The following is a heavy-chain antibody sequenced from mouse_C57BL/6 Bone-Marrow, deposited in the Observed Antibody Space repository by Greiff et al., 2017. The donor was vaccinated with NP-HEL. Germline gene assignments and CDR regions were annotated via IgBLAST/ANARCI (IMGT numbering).Heavy chain of an antibody. CDR3: ARDYYGLYWYFDV. Sequence: QVQLQQPGAELVKPGASVKLSCKASGYTFTSYWMQWVKQRPGQGLEWIGEIDPSDSYTNYNQKFKGKATLTVDTSSSTAYMQLSSLTSEDSAVYYCARDYYGLYWYFDVWGTGTTVTVSS. D-gene: IGHD2-1*01. CDR1: GYTFTSYW. CDR2: IDPSDSYT. V-gene: IGHV1-50*01. J-gene: IGHJ1*03.